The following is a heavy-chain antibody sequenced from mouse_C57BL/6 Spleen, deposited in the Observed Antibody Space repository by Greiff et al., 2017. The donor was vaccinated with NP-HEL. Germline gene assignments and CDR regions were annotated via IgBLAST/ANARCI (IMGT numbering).Heavy chain of an antibody. CDR1: GFTFSDYG. V-gene: IGHV5-17*01. CDR3: AREEGHWDSPGDY. CDR2: ISSGSSTI. Sequence: EVKLMESGGGLVKPGGSLKLSCAASGFTFSDYGMHWVRQAPEKGLEWVAYISSGSSTIYYADTVKGRFTISRDNAKNTLFLQMTSLRSEDTAMYYCAREEGHWDSPGDYWGQGTTLTVSS. J-gene: IGHJ2*01. D-gene: IGHD4-1*01.